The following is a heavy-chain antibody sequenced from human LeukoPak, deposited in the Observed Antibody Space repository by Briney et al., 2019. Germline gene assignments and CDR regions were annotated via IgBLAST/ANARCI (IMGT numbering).Heavy chain of an antibody. CDR2: IYSGGST. V-gene: IGHV3-53*01. J-gene: IGHJ6*03. CDR3: VRSGLPRRGQILFAYYMDV. CDR1: GLNVTENY. Sequence: PGGSLRLSCAASGLNVTENYMSWARQAPGKGLEGLSVIYSGGSTHYIDSVKGRFTISRDSSKNTLYLQMNSLRVEDTAVYYCVRSGLPRRGQILFAYYMDVCGKGATVSVSS. D-gene: IGHD2-15*01.